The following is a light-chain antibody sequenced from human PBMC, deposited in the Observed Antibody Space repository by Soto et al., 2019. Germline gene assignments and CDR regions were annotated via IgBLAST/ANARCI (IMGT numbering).Light chain of an antibody. V-gene: IGLV2-14*01. CDR2: EVT. CDR1: SSDVGGYEY. Sequence: QSVLTQPASVPGSPGQSITISCTGTSSDVGGYEYVSWYQQHPGTAPRLIIYEVTNRPSGVSNRFFGSKSGNTASLTISGLQAEDEGDYYCTSYKSTSTQVFGTGTKATVL. CDR3: TSYKSTSTQV. J-gene: IGLJ1*01.